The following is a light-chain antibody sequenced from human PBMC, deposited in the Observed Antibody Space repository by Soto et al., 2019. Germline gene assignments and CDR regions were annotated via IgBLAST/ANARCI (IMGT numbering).Light chain of an antibody. CDR3: QQYSSSPPLT. J-gene: IGKJ4*01. CDR1: QSVSSS. V-gene: IGKV3-20*01. CDR2: GAS. Sequence: EIVLTQSPGTLSLSPGERATLSCRASQSVSSSLAWYQQKPGQAPRLVIYGASSRATGIPARFSGRGSGTDFTLTTSRLEPEDFAVYYCQQYSSSPPLTFGGGTKVDIK.